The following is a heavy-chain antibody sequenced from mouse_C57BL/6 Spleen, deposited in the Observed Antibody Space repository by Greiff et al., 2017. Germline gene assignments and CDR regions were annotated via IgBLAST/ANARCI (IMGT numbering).Heavy chain of an antibody. J-gene: IGHJ1*03. Sequence: EVKLVESGGGLVKPGGSLKLSCAASGFTFSDYGMHWVRQAPGKGLEWVAYISSGSSTIYYADTLKGRSTISRDNAKNTLFLQMTSLRSEDTAMYYCARNCDYEWYFDVWGTGTTVTVSS. V-gene: IGHV5-17*01. CDR1: GFTFSDYG. CDR2: ISSGSSTI. CDR3: ARNCDYEWYFDV. D-gene: IGHD2-4*01.